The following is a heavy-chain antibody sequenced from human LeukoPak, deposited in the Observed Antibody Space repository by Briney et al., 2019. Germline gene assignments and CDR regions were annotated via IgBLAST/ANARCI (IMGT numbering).Heavy chain of an antibody. CDR2: ISGSGSST. J-gene: IGHJ1*01. CDR1: GFTFSNYS. V-gene: IGHV3-23*01. D-gene: IGHD6-19*01. Sequence: GGSLRLSCAASGFTFSNYSMNWVRQAPGKGLEWVSAISGSGSSTYYADSVKGRFTISRDNSKNTLYLQVNSLRDEDTAVYYCAKDQQWLVRLEYFQHWGQGTLVTVSS. CDR3: AKDQQWLVRLEYFQH.